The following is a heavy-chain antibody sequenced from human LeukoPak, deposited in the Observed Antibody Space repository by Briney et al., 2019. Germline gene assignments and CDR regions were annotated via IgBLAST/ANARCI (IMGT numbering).Heavy chain of an antibody. D-gene: IGHD3-16*02. CDR1: GFTFSNYA. J-gene: IGHJ4*02. CDR2: ISSDGGNP. V-gene: IGHV3-64*01. CDR3: TTGHTYDYVWGSYRPDIDY. Sequence: GGSLRLSCAASGFTFSNYAMHWVRQAPGKGLEYVSAISSDGGNPFYANSVKGRFTISRDNSKNTLYLQMNSLKTEDTAVYYCTTGHTYDYVWGSYRPDIDYWGQGTLVTVSS.